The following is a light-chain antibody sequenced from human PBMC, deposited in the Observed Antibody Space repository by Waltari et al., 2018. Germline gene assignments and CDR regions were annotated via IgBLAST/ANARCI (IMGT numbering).Light chain of an antibody. V-gene: IGLV2-14*03. CDR1: CCDDDLYEH. Sequence: QSALTQPASVSGSPGQSITMSCPGTCCDDDLYEHVSWYQQHPGKGPKSMIYAVTLRPSGVFSRFSVSKSGNTASLTILGLQAEDEADYYCSSYTSSSPVLFGGGTKLTVL. J-gene: IGLJ3*02. CDR2: AVT. CDR3: SSYTSSSPVL.